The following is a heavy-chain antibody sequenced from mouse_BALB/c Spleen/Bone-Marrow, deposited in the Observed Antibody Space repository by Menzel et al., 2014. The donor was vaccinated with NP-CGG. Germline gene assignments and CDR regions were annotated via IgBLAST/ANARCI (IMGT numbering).Heavy chain of an antibody. CDR1: GYAFSSSW. CDR2: IYPGDGDT. D-gene: IGHD2-1*01. Sequence: QVQLQQSGPELVKPGASVKISCKASGYAFSSSWMNWVKQRPGQGLEWIGRIYPGDGDTNYNGKFKGKATLTADKFSSTAYMQLSSLTSVDSAVYFCARFRWGNYREGAMDYWGQGTSVTVSS. J-gene: IGHJ4*01. V-gene: IGHV1-82*01. CDR3: ARFRWGNYREGAMDY.